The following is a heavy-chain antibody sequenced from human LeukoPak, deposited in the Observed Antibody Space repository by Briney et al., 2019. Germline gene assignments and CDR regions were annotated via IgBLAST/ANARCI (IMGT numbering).Heavy chain of an antibody. Sequence: ASVKVSCKASGYTFTSYGISWVRQAPGQGLEWMGWISAYNGNTNYAQKLQGRVTMTTDTSTSTAYMELRSLRSDDTAVYYCARGAGNPPIVVVIGYNWFDPWGQGTLVTVSS. CDR1: GYTFTSYG. CDR2: ISAYNGNT. V-gene: IGHV1-18*01. D-gene: IGHD3-22*01. CDR3: ARGAGNPPIVVVIGYNWFDP. J-gene: IGHJ5*02.